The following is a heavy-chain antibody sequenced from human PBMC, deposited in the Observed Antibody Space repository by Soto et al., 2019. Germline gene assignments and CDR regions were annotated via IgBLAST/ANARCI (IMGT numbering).Heavy chain of an antibody. D-gene: IGHD4-4*01. Sequence: QVQLVESGGGVVQPGRSLRLSCAASGFTFSSYGMHWVRQAPGKGLEWVAVISYDGSNKYYADSVKGRFTISRDNSKNTLYLQMNRLRAEDTAVYYCAKDRHSNYANYYYYGMDLWGQGTTVTFSS. V-gene: IGHV3-30*18. CDR1: GFTFSSYG. J-gene: IGHJ6*02. CDR3: AKDRHSNYANYYYYGMDL. CDR2: ISYDGSNK.